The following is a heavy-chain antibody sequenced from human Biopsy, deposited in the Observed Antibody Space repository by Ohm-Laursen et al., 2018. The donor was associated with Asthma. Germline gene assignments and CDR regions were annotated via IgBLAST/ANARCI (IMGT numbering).Heavy chain of an antibody. Sequence: TLSLTCTVSYGSITSGGYYWGWIRQPPGKGLEWIGNIYYGGSTYFSPSLKSRITISVDTSKKQFSLKLSSVTAADTAVYYCARLRIRPYYFDYWGRGTLVTVSS. CDR3: ARLRIRPYYFDY. D-gene: IGHD2-15*01. CDR2: IYYGGST. CDR1: YGSITSGGYY. V-gene: IGHV4-39*01. J-gene: IGHJ4*02.